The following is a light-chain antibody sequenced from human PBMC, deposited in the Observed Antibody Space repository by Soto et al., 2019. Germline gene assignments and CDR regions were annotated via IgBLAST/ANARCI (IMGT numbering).Light chain of an antibody. J-gene: IGKJ5*01. CDR2: GAS. CDR3: QQYGSSRFH. Sequence: ESVLTQSPGTLSLSPGERATLSCRASQSVSSSYLAWYQQKPGQAPRLLIYGASSRATGIPDRFSGSGSGTDFTLTISRLEPEDFAVYYCQQYGSSRFHFGQGTRLEI. CDR1: QSVSSSY. V-gene: IGKV3-20*01.